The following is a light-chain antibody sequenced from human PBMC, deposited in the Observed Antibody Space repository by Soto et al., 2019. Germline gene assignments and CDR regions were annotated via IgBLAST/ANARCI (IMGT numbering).Light chain of an antibody. J-gene: IGLJ1*01. CDR3: SSYTSSSAYV. V-gene: IGLV2-14*01. CDR2: DVS. CDR1: RSYVGGYNY. Sequence: QSVLTQPASLSGSPGQSITISCTGTRSYVGGYNYVSWYQQHPGKAPKLMIYDVSNRPSGVSNRFSGSKSGNTASLTISGLQAEDEADYYCSSYTSSSAYVFGTGTKVTVL.